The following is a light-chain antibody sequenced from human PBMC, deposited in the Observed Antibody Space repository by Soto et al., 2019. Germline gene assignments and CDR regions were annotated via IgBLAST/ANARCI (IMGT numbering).Light chain of an antibody. Sequence: QSALTQPASVSGSPGQSITISCTGTSNDVGGYNSVSWYQHHPGKAPKILIYEVNNRPSGVSNRFSGSKSGNTASLTISGLQPEDEADYYCSSYTSISTLDFGTGTKLTVL. CDR1: SNDVGGYNS. CDR2: EVN. V-gene: IGLV2-14*01. J-gene: IGLJ1*01. CDR3: SSYTSISTLD.